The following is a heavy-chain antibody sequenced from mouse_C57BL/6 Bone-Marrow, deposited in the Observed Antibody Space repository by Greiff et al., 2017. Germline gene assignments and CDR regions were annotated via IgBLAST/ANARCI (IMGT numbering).Heavy chain of an antibody. J-gene: IGHJ2*01. Sequence: QVQLQQSGAELVKPGASVKLSCKASGYTFTEYTIHWVKQRSGQGLEWIGWFYPGSGSIKYNEKFKDKATLTADKSSSTVYMELSRLTSEDSAVYFCARHEEASYYDGSSPYYFDYWGQGTTLTVSS. D-gene: IGHD1-1*01. CDR2: FYPGSGSI. CDR3: ARHEEASYYDGSSPYYFDY. V-gene: IGHV1-62-2*01. CDR1: GYTFTEYT.